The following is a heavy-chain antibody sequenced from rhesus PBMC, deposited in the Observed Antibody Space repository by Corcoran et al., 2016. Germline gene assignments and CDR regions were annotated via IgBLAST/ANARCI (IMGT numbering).Heavy chain of an antibody. CDR3: TRDRNYGGLDS. J-gene: IGHJ6*01. CDR2: INPSKGNT. D-gene: IGHD1-26*01. V-gene: IGHV1S9*01. CDR1: GYPFTSYY. Sequence: QVQLVQSGSEVKKPVASVKLSCKAFGYPFTSYYIHWVLSSPGQVLEWKGWINPSKGNTGDAQKFQGRVTMTRDTSTSTAYMELSSLRSEDTAVYYCTRDRNYGGLDSWGQGVVVTVSS.